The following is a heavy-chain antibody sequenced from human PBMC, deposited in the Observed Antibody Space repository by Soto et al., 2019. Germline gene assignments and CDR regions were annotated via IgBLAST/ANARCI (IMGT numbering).Heavy chain of an antibody. Sequence: GGSLRLSCSASGFTFSSYAMHWVRQAPGKGLEYVSAISSNGGSTYYADSVKGRFTISRDNSKNTLYLQMSSLRAEDTAVYYCERSGGYGDYSGYYFDYWGQGTLVTVSS. CDR2: ISSNGGST. CDR1: GFTFSSYA. V-gene: IGHV3-64D*08. CDR3: ERSGGYGDYSGYYFDY. J-gene: IGHJ4*02. D-gene: IGHD4-17*01.